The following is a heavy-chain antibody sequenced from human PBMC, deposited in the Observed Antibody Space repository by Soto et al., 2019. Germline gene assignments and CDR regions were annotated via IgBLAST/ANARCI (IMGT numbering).Heavy chain of an antibody. J-gene: IGHJ5*02. Sequence: GESLKISCKGSGYTFATHWIAWVRQMPGKGLEWMGIIYPGDSDTRYSPSFQGQVTISRDNSKNTLYLQMNSLRAEDTAVYYCAKAGSAAGTYLLNWFDPWGQGTLVTVSS. CDR2: IYPGDSDT. V-gene: IGHV5-51*01. D-gene: IGHD6-13*01. CDR3: AKAGSAAGTYLLNWFDP. CDR1: GYTFATHW.